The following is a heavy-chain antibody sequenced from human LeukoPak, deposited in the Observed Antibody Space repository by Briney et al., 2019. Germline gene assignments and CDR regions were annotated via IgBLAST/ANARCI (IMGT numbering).Heavy chain of an antibody. Sequence: SETLSLTCAVYGGSFSGYYWSWIRQPPGKGLEWIGEINHSGSTNYNPSLKSRVTISVDTSKNQFSLKLSSVTAADTAVYYCARGNRYGPDAFDIWGQGTMVTVSS. CDR2: INHSGST. CDR3: ARGNRYGPDAFDI. CDR1: GGSFSGYY. V-gene: IGHV4-34*01. J-gene: IGHJ3*02. D-gene: IGHD4-17*01.